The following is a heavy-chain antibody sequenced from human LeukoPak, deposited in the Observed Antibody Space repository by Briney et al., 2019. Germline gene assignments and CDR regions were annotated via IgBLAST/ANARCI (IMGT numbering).Heavy chain of an antibody. V-gene: IGHV3-33*01. CDR2: IWYDGSNK. Sequence: GGSLRLSCAASGFTFSSYGMHWVRQAPGEGLEWVAVIWYDGSNKYYADSVKGRFTISRDNSKNTLYLQMNSLRAEDTAVYYCARSVRYFDWKYYFDYWGQGTLVTVSS. CDR1: GFTFSSYG. J-gene: IGHJ4*02. CDR3: ARSVRYFDWKYYFDY. D-gene: IGHD3-9*01.